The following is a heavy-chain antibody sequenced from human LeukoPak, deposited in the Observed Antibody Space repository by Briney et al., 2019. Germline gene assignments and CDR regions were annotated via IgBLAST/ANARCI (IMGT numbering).Heavy chain of an antibody. CDR1: GGTFSSYA. CDR3: ARGANYDILTGYYPLHYYYYGMDV. CDR2: IIPIFCTA. Sequence: GASVKVSCKASGGTFSSYAISWVRQAPGQGLEWMVGIIPIFCTANYAQKFQGRVTITADESTSTAYMELSSLRSEDTAVYYCARGANYDILTGYYPLHYYYYGMDVWGKGTTVTVSS. V-gene: IGHV1-69*13. D-gene: IGHD3-9*01. J-gene: IGHJ6*04.